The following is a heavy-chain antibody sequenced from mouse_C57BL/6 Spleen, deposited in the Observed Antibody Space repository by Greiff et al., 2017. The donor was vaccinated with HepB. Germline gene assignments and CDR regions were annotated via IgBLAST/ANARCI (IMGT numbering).Heavy chain of an antibody. CDR3: TGPGDDYDDGFDY. Sequence: DVKLVESGGGLVQPGGSMKLSCVASGFTFSNYWMNWVRQSPEKGLEWVAQIRLKSDNYATHYAESVKGWFTISRDDSKSSVYLQMNNLRAEDTGIYYSTGPGDDYDDGFDYWGQGTTLTVSS. CDR1: GFTFSNYW. J-gene: IGHJ2*01. CDR2: IRLKSDNYAT. V-gene: IGHV6-3*01. D-gene: IGHD2-4*01.